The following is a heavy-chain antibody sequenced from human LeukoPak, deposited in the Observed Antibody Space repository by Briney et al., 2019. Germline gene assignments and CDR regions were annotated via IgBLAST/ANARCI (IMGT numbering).Heavy chain of an antibody. D-gene: IGHD3-10*02. CDR3: AELGITMIGGV. V-gene: IGHV3-21*01. CDR1: EFTFSSYS. J-gene: IGHJ6*04. Sequence: GGSLRLSCAASEFTFSSYSMNWVRQAQGKGLEWVSSISGSGRGGSTYYAGAVKGRFTMSRDNAKNSLYLQMNSLRAEDTAVYYCAELGITMIGGVWGKGTTVTISS. CDR2: ISGSGRGGST.